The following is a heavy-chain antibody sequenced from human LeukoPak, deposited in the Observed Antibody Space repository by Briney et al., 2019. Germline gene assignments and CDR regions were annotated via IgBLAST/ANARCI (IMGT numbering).Heavy chain of an antibody. J-gene: IGHJ5*02. CDR1: GGSFSGYY. Sequence: PSETLSLTCAVYGGSFSGYYWSWTRQPPGKGLEWIGEINHSGSTNYNPSLKSRVTISVDTSKNQFSLKLSSVTAADTAVYYCAVGSYYDFWSGAVRWFDPWGQGTLVTVSS. CDR3: AVGSYYDFWSGAVRWFDP. V-gene: IGHV4-34*01. D-gene: IGHD3-3*01. CDR2: INHSGST.